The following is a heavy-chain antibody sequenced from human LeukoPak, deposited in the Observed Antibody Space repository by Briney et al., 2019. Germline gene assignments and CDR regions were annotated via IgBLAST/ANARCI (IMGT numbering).Heavy chain of an antibody. CDR1: GFTFSSYS. CDR3: ARMKYCSSISCFWFWLDP. CDR2: ISSGSTYI. J-gene: IGHJ5*02. V-gene: IGHV3-21*01. D-gene: IGHD2-2*01. Sequence: GGSLRLSCAASGFTFSSYSMNWVRQAPGKGLEWVSSISSGSTYIYYADSVKGRFSISRDNAKNSLYLQMNSLRAEDTAVYYCARMKYCSSISCFWFWLDPWGQGTPVTVSS.